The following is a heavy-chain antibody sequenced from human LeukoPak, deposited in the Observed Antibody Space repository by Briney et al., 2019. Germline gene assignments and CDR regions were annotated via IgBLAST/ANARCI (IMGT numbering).Heavy chain of an antibody. V-gene: IGHV4-39*07. CDR2: IHPRGTI. J-gene: IGHJ4*02. CDR1: GGSINSNNYY. Sequence: KPSETLSLTCTVSGGSINSNNYYWSWIRQPPGEGLEWIGEIHPRGTIDYNPSLKSRVTISGDTSKNQFSLKLTSVTAADTAVYYCARGTDRSKIAYWGQGTLVTVSS. D-gene: IGHD3-22*01. CDR3: ARGTDRSKIAY.